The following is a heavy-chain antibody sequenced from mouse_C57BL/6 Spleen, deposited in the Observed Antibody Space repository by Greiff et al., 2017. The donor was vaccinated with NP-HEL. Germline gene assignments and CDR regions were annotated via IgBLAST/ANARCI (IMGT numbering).Heavy chain of an antibody. Sequence: QVQLQQPGAELVMPGASVKLSCKASGYTFTSYWMHWVKQRPGQGLEWIGEIDPSDSYTNYNQKFKGKSTLTVDKSSSTAYMQLSSLTSEDSAVYYCARHLLREYYFDYWGQGTTLTVSS. CDR2: IDPSDSYT. CDR3: ARHLLREYYFDY. V-gene: IGHV1-69*01. J-gene: IGHJ2*01. CDR1: GYTFTSYW. D-gene: IGHD1-1*01.